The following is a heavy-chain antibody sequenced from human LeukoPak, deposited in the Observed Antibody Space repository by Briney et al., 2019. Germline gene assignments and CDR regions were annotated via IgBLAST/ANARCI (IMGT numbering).Heavy chain of an antibody. CDR1: GFTVSSNY. CDR3: ATLDPPYFDY. D-gene: IGHD3-9*01. V-gene: IGHV3-53*01. CDR2: IYSGGST. Sequence: GGSLRLSCAASGFTVSSNYMSWVRQAPGKGLEWVSVIYSGGSTYYADSVKGRFTISRDNAKNTLYLQMNSLRAEDTAVYYCATLDPPYFDYWGQGTLVTVSS. J-gene: IGHJ4*02.